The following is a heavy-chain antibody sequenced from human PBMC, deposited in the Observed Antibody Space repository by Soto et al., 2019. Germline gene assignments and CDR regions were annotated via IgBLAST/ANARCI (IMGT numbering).Heavy chain of an antibody. Sequence: SQTLSLTCAISGDTVSSNSAAWNWIRQSPSRGLEWLGRTHYRSKWYNDYAVSVKSRITINPDTSKNQFSLQLNSVTPEDTAVYYCGRSVRGHVVKYFDYWGQGTLVTAPQ. D-gene: IGHD3-10*01. CDR2: THYRSKWYN. CDR1: GDTVSSNSAA. CDR3: GRSVRGHVVKYFDY. J-gene: IGHJ4*02. V-gene: IGHV6-1*01.